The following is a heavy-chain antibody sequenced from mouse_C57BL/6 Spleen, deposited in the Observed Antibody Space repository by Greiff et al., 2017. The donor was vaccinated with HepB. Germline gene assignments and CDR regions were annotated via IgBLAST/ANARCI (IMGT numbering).Heavy chain of an antibody. CDR1: GYTFTSYW. V-gene: IGHV1-69*01. J-gene: IGHJ2*01. CDR3: ARDRGTTVFDY. CDR2: IDPSDSYT. D-gene: IGHD1-1*01. Sequence: VQLQQSGAELVMPGASVKLSCKASGYTFTSYWMHWVKQRPGQGLEWIGEIDPSDSYTNYNQKFKGKSTLTVDKSSSTAYMQLSSLTSEDSAVYYCARDRGTTVFDYWGQGTTLTVSS.